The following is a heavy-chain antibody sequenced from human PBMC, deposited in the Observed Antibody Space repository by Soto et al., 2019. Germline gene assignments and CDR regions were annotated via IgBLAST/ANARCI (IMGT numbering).Heavy chain of an antibody. J-gene: IGHJ4*02. D-gene: IGHD6-19*01. CDR1: GGTFSSYP. V-gene: IGHV1-69*04. Sequence: QVQLVQSGAEVKKPGSSVKVSCKASGGTFSSYPISWVRQAPGQGLEWMGRIIPILGIANYAQKFQGRVTITADKSTSTAYMELSSLRSEDTAVYYCARDREQWLVFDYWGQGTLVTVSS. CDR2: IIPILGIA. CDR3: ARDREQWLVFDY.